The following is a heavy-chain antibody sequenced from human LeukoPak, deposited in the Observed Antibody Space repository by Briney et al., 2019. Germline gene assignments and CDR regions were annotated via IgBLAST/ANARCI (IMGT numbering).Heavy chain of an antibody. CDR1: GFTFSNYA. Sequence: GGSLRLSCAASGFTFSNYAMSWVRQAPGKGLEWVSAISGSGASTYYADSVKGRFTISRDNSKNTLYLQMHSLRAEDTAVYYCAKTTVTYYYYYGMDVWGQGTTVTVSS. V-gene: IGHV3-23*01. J-gene: IGHJ6*02. CDR2: ISGSGAST. CDR3: AKTTVTYYYYYGMDV. D-gene: IGHD4-17*01.